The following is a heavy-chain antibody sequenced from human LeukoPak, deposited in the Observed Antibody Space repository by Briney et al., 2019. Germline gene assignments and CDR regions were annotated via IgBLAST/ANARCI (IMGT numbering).Heavy chain of an antibody. D-gene: IGHD1-1*01. CDR2: IRYDGSNK. CDR3: AKMLLTPTAYLDY. V-gene: IGHV3-30*02. CDR1: GFTFSSYG. Sequence: GGSLRLSCAASGFTFSSYGMHWVRQAPGKGLEWVAFIRYDGSNKYYADSVKGRFTISRDNSKNTLYLQMNSLRAEDTAVYYCAKMLLTPTAYLDYWGQGTLVTVSS. J-gene: IGHJ4*02.